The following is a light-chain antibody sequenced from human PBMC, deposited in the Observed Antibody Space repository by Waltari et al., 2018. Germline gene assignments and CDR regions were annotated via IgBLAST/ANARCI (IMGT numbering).Light chain of an antibody. CDR2: EVS. J-gene: IGLJ2*01. CDR3: SSYAGSNIVI. CDR1: SSDVGGYHY. Sequence: QSALTQPPSASGSPGQSVTISCTGTSSDVGGYHYVPWYQQHPGKAPKLVIYEVSKRPSGVPDRFSGSKSGNTASLTVSGLQAEDEADYYCSSYAGSNIVIFGGGTKLTVL. V-gene: IGLV2-8*01.